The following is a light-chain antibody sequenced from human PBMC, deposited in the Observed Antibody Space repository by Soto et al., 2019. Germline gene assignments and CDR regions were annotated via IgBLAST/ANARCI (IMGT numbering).Light chain of an antibody. V-gene: IGKV3-20*01. CDR3: QQYGSSRCT. Sequence: EIVLTQSPGTLSLSPGERATLSCRASQSVSSIYLAWYQQKPGQAPRLLMYGASSRVTGIPDRFSGSESGTDFTVTIRRPEPQDFAVYYCQQYGSSRCTFGQGTREEI. CDR2: GAS. J-gene: IGKJ1*01. CDR1: QSVSSIY.